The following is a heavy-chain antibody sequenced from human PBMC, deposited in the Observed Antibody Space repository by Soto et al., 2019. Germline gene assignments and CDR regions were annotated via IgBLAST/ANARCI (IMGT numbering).Heavy chain of an antibody. Sequence: SETLSLTCTVSGGSISSYYWSWIRQPPGKGLEWIGYIYYSGSTNYNPSLKSRVTISVDTSKNQFSLKLSSVTAADTAVYYCARQSTMMDTYCFDYWGQGTLVTVS. CDR1: GGSISSYY. D-gene: IGHD3-22*01. V-gene: IGHV4-59*08. J-gene: IGHJ4*02. CDR3: ARQSTMMDTYCFDY. CDR2: IYYSGST.